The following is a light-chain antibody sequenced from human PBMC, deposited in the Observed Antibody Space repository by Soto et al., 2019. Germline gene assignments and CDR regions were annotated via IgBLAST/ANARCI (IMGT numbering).Light chain of an antibody. CDR2: GAS. CDR1: QSVSSSY. CDR3: QQYGSLPSWT. V-gene: IGKV3-20*01. J-gene: IGKJ1*01. Sequence: SVFTPYQGTLSLSPGERATLSCRASQSVSSSYLAWYQQKPGQAPRLLIYGASSRATGIPDRFSGSGSGTDFTLTISRLEPEDFAVYYCQQYGSLPSWTSGQGAKVDVK.